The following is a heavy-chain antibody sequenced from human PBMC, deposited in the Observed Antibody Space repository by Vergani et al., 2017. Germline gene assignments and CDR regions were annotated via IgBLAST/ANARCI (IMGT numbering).Heavy chain of an antibody. CDR3: ARGAMVRGVIVSIDY. CDR1: GGSISSGGYS. D-gene: IGHD3-10*01. V-gene: IGHV4-30-2*01. Sequence: QLQLQESGSGLVKPSQTLSLTCAVSGGSISSGGYSWSWIRQPPGKGLEWIGYNYHSGSTYYNPSLKSRVTISVDRSKNQFSLKLSAVTAADTAVYYCARGAMVRGVIVSIDYWGQGTLVTVSS. CDR2: NYHSGST. J-gene: IGHJ4*02.